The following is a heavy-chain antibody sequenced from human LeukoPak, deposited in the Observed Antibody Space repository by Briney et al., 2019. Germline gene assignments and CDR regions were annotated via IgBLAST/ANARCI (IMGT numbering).Heavy chain of an antibody. D-gene: IGHD3-3*01. Sequence: GESLKISCKGSGYSFTSYWIGWVRQMPGKGLEWMGIIYPGDSDTRYSPSFQGQVTISADKSISTAYLQWSSLKASDTAMHYCARHVGDFWSGYYTGRYYYYMDVWGKGTTVTVSS. J-gene: IGHJ6*03. V-gene: IGHV5-51*01. CDR3: ARHVGDFWSGYYTGRYYYYMDV. CDR2: IYPGDSDT. CDR1: GYSFTSYW.